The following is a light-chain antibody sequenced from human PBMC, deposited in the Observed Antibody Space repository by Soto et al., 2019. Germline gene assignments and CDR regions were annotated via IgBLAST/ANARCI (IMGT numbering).Light chain of an antibody. CDR1: SSNIEYNS. CDR2: RNN. Sequence: QSVLTQPPSASGTPGQRVTISCSGSSSNIEYNSVYWYQQLPGSAPKLLIHRNNQRPSGVPDRFSGSKSGTSASLAISGLRPEDEADYHCASWDDSLRGFVFGTGTKLTVL. J-gene: IGLJ1*01. V-gene: IGLV1-47*01. CDR3: ASWDDSLRGFV.